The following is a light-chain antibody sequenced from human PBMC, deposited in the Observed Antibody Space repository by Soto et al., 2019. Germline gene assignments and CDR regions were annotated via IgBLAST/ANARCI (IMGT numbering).Light chain of an antibody. CDR3: LQLYNFSWT. Sequence: IQMTQSPSSLSATVGDRVTITCRASQDIRNYLNWYQQKPGKAPRLLIFAASNLQSGVPSRFSGSGSGTDFTLTISRLQPEDFATYYCLQLYNFSWTFGQGTKVHIK. CDR1: QDIRNY. CDR2: AAS. V-gene: IGKV1-6*01. J-gene: IGKJ1*01.